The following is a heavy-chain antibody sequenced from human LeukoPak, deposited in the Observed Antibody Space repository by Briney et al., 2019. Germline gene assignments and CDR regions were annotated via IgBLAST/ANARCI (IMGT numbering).Heavy chain of an antibody. D-gene: IGHD5/OR15-5a*01. CDR3: AKDRLGHFQY. J-gene: IGHJ1*01. Sequence: PGGSLGLSCAPSGFTFSTYNMNWVRQAPGKGLEWVSYISSTSSTIYYADSVKGRFTISRDNSKNTLYLQMNSLRAEDTAVYYCAKDRLGHFQYWGQGTLVTVSS. CDR2: ISSTSSTI. V-gene: IGHV3-48*01. CDR1: GFTFSTYN.